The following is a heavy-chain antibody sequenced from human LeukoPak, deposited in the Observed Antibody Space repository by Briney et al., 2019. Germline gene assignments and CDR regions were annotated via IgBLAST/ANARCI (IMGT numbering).Heavy chain of an antibody. CDR2: ISSYNGKT. D-gene: IGHD3-22*01. CDR3: ARNYDSSKDGNDY. V-gene: IGHV1-18*01. Sequence: ASVKVSCKASGYRSTSYSISWVRQSHGQGLEWVGWISSYNGKTNYGKNVQGRVTMTTDRSTSTAYMELRSLRSDDTAIYYCARNYDSSKDGNDYWGQGTLVTVSS. J-gene: IGHJ4*02. CDR1: GYRSTSYS.